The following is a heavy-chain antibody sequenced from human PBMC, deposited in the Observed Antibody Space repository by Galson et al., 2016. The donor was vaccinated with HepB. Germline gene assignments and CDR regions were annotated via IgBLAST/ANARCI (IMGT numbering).Heavy chain of an antibody. CDR1: GYTFKNYD. Sequence: SVKVSCKASGYTFKNYDINWVRQATGQGLEWLGWMNPTTGNTGYAQKFQGRVTMSRDSAINTAYMELRSLRSEDTAVYYCARGGARMVITAVLGYWGQGTLVTVSS. CDR3: ARGGARMVITAVLGY. D-gene: IGHD4/OR15-4a*01. V-gene: IGHV1-8*01. CDR2: MNPTTGNT. J-gene: IGHJ4*02.